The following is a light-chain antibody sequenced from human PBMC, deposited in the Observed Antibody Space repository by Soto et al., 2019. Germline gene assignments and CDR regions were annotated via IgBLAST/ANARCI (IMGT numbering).Light chain of an antibody. CDR2: AAS. V-gene: IGKV1-39*01. J-gene: IGKJ2*01. CDR1: QSISSY. CDR3: QQSYSTPFT. Sequence: DIQMTQSPSSLSASVGDRVTITCRASQSISSYLNWYQQKPGKAPKLLIYAASSLQSGVPSRFSGSGSGTDFTLTISSLQPEHFATYSCQQSYSTPFTFGQGTKLEIK.